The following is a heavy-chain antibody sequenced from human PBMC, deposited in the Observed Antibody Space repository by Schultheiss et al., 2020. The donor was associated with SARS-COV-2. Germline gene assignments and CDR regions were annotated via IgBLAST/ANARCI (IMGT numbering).Heavy chain of an antibody. CDR3: ARGRYDYGGDRNWYFDL. V-gene: IGHV3-21*01. D-gene: IGHD4-23*01. J-gene: IGHJ2*01. CDR2: ISSSSSYI. CDR1: GFTFSSYG. Sequence: GGSLRLSCAASGFTFSSYGMHWVRQAPGKGLEWVSSISSSSSYIYYADSVKGRFTISRDNAKNSLYLQMNSLRAEDTAVYYCARGRYDYGGDRNWYFDLWGRGTLVTVSS.